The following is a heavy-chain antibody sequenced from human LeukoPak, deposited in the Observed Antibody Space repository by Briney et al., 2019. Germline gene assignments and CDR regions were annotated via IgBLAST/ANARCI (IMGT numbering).Heavy chain of an antibody. J-gene: IGHJ4*02. CDR2: IYYSGRT. CDR1: GGSISSSSYY. V-gene: IGHV4-39*01. Sequence: SETLSLTCTVSGGSISSSSYYWGWIRQPPGKGLEWTGSIYYSGRTYYNPSLKSRVTISVDTSKKQFSLKLSSVTAADTAVYYCYIYDYVWGSYRRHFDYWGQGTLVTVSS. CDR3: YIYDYVWGSYRRHFDY. D-gene: IGHD3-16*02.